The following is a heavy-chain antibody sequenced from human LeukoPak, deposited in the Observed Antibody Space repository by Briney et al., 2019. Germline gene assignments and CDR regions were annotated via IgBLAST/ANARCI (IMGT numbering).Heavy chain of an antibody. D-gene: IGHD1-26*01. CDR2: IYYSGST. CDR1: GGSISSSSYY. J-gene: IGHJ5*02. Sequence: PSETLSLTCTVSGGSISSSSYYWGWIRQPPGKGLEWIGSIYYSGSTYYNPSLKSRVTISVDTSKNQFSLKLSSVTAADTAVYYCARDRGGSYYSWFDPWGQGTLVTVSS. CDR3: ARDRGGSYYSWFDP. V-gene: IGHV4-39*07.